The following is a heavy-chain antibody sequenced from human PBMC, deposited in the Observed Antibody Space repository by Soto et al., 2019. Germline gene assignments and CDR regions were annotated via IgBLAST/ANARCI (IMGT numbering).Heavy chain of an antibody. CDR2: IYYSGST. V-gene: IGHV4-39*01. CDR1: GGSISSSSYY. Sequence: SETLSLTCTVSGGSISSSSYYWGWIRQPPGKGLEWIGSIYYSGSTYYNPSLKSRVTISVDTSKNQFSLKLSSVTAADTAVYYCARGGVLLWFGELFFDAFDIWGQGTMVTVSS. J-gene: IGHJ3*02. CDR3: ARGGVLLWFGELFFDAFDI. D-gene: IGHD3-10*01.